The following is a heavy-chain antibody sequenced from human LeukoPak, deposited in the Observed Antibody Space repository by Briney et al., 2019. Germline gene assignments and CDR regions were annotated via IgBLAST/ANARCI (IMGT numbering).Heavy chain of an antibody. J-gene: IGHJ4*02. CDR2: ISSSGSSI. CDR3: ARDQDWAFDY. D-gene: IGHD3-9*01. Sequence: PGGSLRLSCVASGFTFSSSSMNWVRQAPGKGLEWVSYISSSGSSIKYADSVKGRLTLSRDNAKNSLYLQMNSLRDEDTAVYYCARDQDWAFDYWGQGTLVTVSS. V-gene: IGHV3-48*02. CDR1: GFTFSSSS.